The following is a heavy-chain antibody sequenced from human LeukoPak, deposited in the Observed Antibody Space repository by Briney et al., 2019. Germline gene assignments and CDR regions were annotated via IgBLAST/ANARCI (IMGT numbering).Heavy chain of an antibody. J-gene: IGHJ4*02. D-gene: IGHD3-10*01. CDR2: IYYSGST. CDR1: GGSLSSYY. Sequence: SETLSLTCSVSGGSLSSYYWSWIRQPPGKGLEWMGYIYYSGSTNYNPSLKSRVTISVDTSKHQFHLMLSAVTAEDTTRYYSERVVVRGKMFDYWGERTLVTVSS. V-gene: IGHV4-59*01. CDR3: ERVVVRGKMFDY.